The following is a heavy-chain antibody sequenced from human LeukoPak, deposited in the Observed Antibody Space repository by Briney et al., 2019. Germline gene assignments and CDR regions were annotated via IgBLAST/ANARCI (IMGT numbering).Heavy chain of an antibody. CDR3: AKGYSGSHYGYFDL. V-gene: IGHV3-9*01. CDR2: ITWNSDTK. J-gene: IGHJ4*02. D-gene: IGHD1-26*01. Sequence: PGGSLRLSCAASGFTFDDYAMHWVRQAPGKGLEWVSGITWNSDTKAYADSVKGRFTISRDNAKNSLYLQMNSLRAEDTALYYCAKGYSGSHYGYFDLWGQGTLVTVSS. CDR1: GFTFDDYA.